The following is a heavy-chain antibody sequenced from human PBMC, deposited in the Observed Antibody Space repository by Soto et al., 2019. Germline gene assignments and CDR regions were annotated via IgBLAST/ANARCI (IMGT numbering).Heavy chain of an antibody. CDR2: MNPNSGNT. CDR1: GYTFTSYD. J-gene: IGHJ6*03. Sequence: ASVKVSCKASGYTFTSYDINWVRQATGQGLEWMGWMNPNSGNTGYAQKFQGRVTMTRNTSISTAYMELSSLRSEDTAVYYCARGYMGFGGYSSYYMDVWGKGTTVTVSS. D-gene: IGHD3-22*01. V-gene: IGHV1-8*01. CDR3: ARGYMGFGGYSSYYMDV.